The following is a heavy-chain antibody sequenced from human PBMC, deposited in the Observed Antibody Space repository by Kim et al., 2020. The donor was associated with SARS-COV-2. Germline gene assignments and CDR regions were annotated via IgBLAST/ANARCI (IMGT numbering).Heavy chain of an antibody. J-gene: IGHJ6*02. CDR3: ARDRRYGDYYYGMDV. CDR1: GYTFTSYA. D-gene: IGHD4-17*01. Sequence: ASVKVSCKASGYTFTSYAMHWVRQAPGQRLEWMGWINAGNGNTKYSQKFQGRVTITRDTSASTAYMELSSLRSEDTAVYYCARDRRYGDYYYGMDVWGQGTTVTVSS. CDR2: INAGNGNT. V-gene: IGHV1-3*01.